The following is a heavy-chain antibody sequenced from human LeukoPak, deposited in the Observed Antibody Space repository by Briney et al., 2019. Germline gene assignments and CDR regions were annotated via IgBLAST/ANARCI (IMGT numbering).Heavy chain of an antibody. V-gene: IGHV1-18*01. CDR1: GYTFSTFG. J-gene: IGHJ6*03. CDR3: ARDVSDLRSFSKYYYMDV. CDR2: NNPYNDKT. D-gene: IGHD3-10*01. Sequence: ASVKVSCKASGYTFSTFGVSWVRQAPGQGLEYMGWNNPYNDKTNYAQKLQGRVTMTTDTSTSTAYMELRSLRSDDTAVYYCARDVSDLRSFSKYYYMDVWGKGTTVTVSS.